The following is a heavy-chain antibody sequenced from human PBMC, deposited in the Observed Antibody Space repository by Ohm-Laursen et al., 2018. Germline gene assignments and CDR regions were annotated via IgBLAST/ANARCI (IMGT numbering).Heavy chain of an antibody. CDR3: ARNLGYCSGLRCYYFDP. CDR2: ISSSGDSI. J-gene: IGHJ4*02. CDR1: GFSFSDYF. D-gene: IGHD2-15*01. Sequence: SLSLSCAASGFSFSDYFMSWIRQVPGKGLEWVSYISSSGDSIYYADSVKGRFTISRDNAKHSVYLQMNSLRAEDTAVYYCARNLGYCSGLRCYYFDPWGQGTLITVSS. V-gene: IGHV3-11*01.